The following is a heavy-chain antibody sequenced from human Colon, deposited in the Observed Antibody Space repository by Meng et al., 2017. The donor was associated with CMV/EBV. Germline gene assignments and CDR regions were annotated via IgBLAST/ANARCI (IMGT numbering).Heavy chain of an antibody. J-gene: IGHJ4*02. CDR2: IYIDDST. Sequence: EVQLGESGGGLVQPGGSLRLSCAASGFPVSSKYMSWVRQAPGKGLEWVSVIYIDDSTYYADSVEGRFTISRDNSRNTVYLQMNSLRAEDTAVYYCARDSPHAWDCGQGTLVTVSS. V-gene: IGHV3-53*01. CDR1: GFPVSSKY. D-gene: IGHD3-16*01. CDR3: ARDSPHAWD.